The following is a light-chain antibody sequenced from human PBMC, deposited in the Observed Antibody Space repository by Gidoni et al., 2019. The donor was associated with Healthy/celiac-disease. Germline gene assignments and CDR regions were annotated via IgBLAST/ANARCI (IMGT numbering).Light chain of an antibody. CDR1: QSVSSSY. J-gene: IGKJ4*01. Sequence: EIVLTQSPGTLSLSPGERATLSCSASQSVSSSYLAWYQQKPGQAPRLLIYGASSRATGIPDRFSGSGSGTDFTLTISRLEAEDVAVYYCKQDGSSPRTFGGGTKVEIK. CDR2: GAS. CDR3: KQDGSSPRT. V-gene: IGKV3-20*01.